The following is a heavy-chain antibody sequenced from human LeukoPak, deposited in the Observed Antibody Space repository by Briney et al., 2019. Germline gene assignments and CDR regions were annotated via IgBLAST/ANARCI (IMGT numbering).Heavy chain of an antibody. CDR1: GYTFTSYY. CDR3: ARDLSYCSGGSCHHLGY. V-gene: IGHV1-46*01. Sequence: ASVKVSCKASGYTFTSYYMHWVRQAPGQGLEWTGIINPSGGSTSYAQKFQGRVTMTRDTSTSTVYMELSSLRSEDTAVYYCARDLSYCSGGSCHHLGYWGQGTLVTVSS. J-gene: IGHJ4*02. D-gene: IGHD2-15*01. CDR2: INPSGGST.